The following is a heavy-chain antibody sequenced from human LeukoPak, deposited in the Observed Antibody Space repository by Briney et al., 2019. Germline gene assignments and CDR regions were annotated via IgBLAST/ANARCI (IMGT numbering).Heavy chain of an antibody. CDR1: GYTFTTYY. D-gene: IGHD3-10*01. Sequence: ASVKVSCKASGYTFTTYYMHWVRHAPGQGLEWMSMINPSGGSTNYAQKFQGRVTMTTDTSTSTAYMELSSLRSGDTALYYCARGGSEQLSPPFDSWGQGTLVTVSS. CDR3: ARGGSEQLSPPFDS. J-gene: IGHJ4*02. V-gene: IGHV1-46*01. CDR2: INPSGGST.